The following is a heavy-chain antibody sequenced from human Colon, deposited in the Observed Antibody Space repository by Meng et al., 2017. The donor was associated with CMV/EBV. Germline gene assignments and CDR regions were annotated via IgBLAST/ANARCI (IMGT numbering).Heavy chain of an antibody. Sequence: QLPLKASVPGPVKPTHTLTLTSTFSWFFLDSHGVGLGWIRQPPGKAPEWVALIYWDDDKRYSPYLENRLTITKDTSKNQVVLTMADMGPMDTATYFCSRRRTSIPFDYWGQRILVPSPQ. V-gene: IGHV2-5*02. CDR3: SRRRTSIPFDY. CDR2: IYWDDDK. J-gene: IGHJ4*02. D-gene: IGHD2-21*01. CDR1: WFFLDSHGVG.